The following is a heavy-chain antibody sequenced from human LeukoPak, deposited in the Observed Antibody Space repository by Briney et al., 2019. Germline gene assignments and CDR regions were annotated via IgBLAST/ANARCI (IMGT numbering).Heavy chain of an antibody. CDR3: AKGPDSSGYGYYYGMVV. V-gene: IGHV3-23*01. CDR1: GFTFSDSA. CDR2: ISRAGT. D-gene: IGHD3-22*01. J-gene: IGHJ6*02. Sequence: TGGSLRLSCIASGFTFSDSAMSWVRQAPGKGLDWVSTISRAGTYYPDSVKGRFTISRDNSKNTLFLQMNSLRAEDTAVYYCAKGPDSSGYGYYYGMVVWGQGTTVTVSS.